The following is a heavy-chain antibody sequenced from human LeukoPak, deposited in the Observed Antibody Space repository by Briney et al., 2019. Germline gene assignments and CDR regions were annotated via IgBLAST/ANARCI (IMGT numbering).Heavy chain of an antibody. CDR1: GYRFTSHW. Sequence: GESLKISCKGSGYRFTSHWIAWVRQMPGKGLEWMGIIYPADSDTRYSPSFQGQVIISADKSISTAYLQWSSLKASDTAMYYCARRGRDSNGYLHYFDYWGQGALVTVSS. V-gene: IGHV5-51*01. D-gene: IGHD3-22*01. CDR3: ARRGRDSNGYLHYFDY. CDR2: IYPADSDT. J-gene: IGHJ4*02.